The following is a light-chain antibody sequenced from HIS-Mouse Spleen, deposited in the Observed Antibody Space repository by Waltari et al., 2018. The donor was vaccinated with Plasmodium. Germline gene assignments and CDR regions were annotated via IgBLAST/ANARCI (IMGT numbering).Light chain of an antibody. V-gene: IGLV3-10*01. Sequence: SYELTQPPSVSVSPGQTARITCSGDALPKKYAYWYQQKSGQAPVLVIDEDSKRPSGNPGRFSGASSGTMATLTISGAQVEDEADYYCYSTDSSGNHRVFGGGTKLTVL. J-gene: IGLJ3*02. CDR1: ALPKKY. CDR2: EDS. CDR3: YSTDSSGNHRV.